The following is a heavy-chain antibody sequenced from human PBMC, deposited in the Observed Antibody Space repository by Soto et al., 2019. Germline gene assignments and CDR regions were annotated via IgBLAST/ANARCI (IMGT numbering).Heavy chain of an antibody. D-gene: IGHD3-9*01. J-gene: IGHJ5*02. CDR3: AREGALVLRYFDWSPGWFDP. CDR1: GFTFSSYG. CDR2: IWYDGSNK. Sequence: QVQLVESGGGVVQPGRSLRLSCAASGFTFSSYGMHWVRQAPGKGLEWVAVIWYDGSNKYYADSVKGRFTISRDNSKNTLYLQMNSLRAEDTAVYYCAREGALVLRYFDWSPGWFDPWGQGTLVTVSS. V-gene: IGHV3-33*01.